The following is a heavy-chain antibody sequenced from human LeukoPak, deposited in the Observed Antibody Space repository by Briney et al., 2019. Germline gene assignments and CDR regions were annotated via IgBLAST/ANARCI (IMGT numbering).Heavy chain of an antibody. V-gene: IGHV2-5*02. CDR1: GFSLSTSGVG. CDR3: AHRPRGDGYKY. J-gene: IGHJ4*02. D-gene: IGHD5-24*01. CDR2: IYWGDDK. Sequence: SGPTLVNPTQTLTLTCTFSGFSLSTSGVGVGWIHQPPGKALEWLALIYWGDDKRYSPSLKSRLTITKDTTKNQVVLTMTNMVPVDTATYYCAHRPRGDGYKYWGQGTLVTVSS.